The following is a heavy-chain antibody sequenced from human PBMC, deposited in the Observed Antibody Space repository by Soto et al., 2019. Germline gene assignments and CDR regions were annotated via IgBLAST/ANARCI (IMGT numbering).Heavy chain of an antibody. V-gene: IGHV4-39*01. D-gene: IGHD2-2*01. CDR2: IYYSGIT. Sequence: QLQLQESGPGLVKPSETLSLTCTVSGGSISSSSYYWGWIRQPPGKSLEWIGSIYYSGITYYNPSLISRVTNSVDTSKTQFSLKLSSVTVADTAVYYCARRRVVVVPADSGWFDHWGQGTLVIVFS. CDR1: GGSISSSSYY. CDR3: ARRRVVVVPADSGWFDH. J-gene: IGHJ5*02.